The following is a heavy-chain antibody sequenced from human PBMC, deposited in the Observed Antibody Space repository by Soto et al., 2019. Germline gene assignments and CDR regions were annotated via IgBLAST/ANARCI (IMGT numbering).Heavy chain of an antibody. CDR3: ARGPPSGSFSLTPRY. CDR1: GYSFHNFG. V-gene: IGHV1-18*04. CDR2: ISGQIAKI. D-gene: IGHD1-26*01. Sequence: QVQLLQSGPEVKKPGASVRVSCKTSGYSFHNFGIIWVRQAPGQGLEWMGWISGQIAKINYAQKFQGRLSMTTDTSTSTAYMELSSLRSNDTAIYYCARGPPSGSFSLTPRYWGQGTLVTVSA. J-gene: IGHJ4*02.